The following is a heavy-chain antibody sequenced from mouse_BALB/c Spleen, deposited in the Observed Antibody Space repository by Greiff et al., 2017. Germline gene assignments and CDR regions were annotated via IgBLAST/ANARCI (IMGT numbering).Heavy chain of an antibody. CDR1: GYTFTDYN. CDR3: ARTGSSGSYYAMDY. CDR2: INPNNGGT. D-gene: IGHD3-1*01. V-gene: IGHV1-18*01. J-gene: IGHJ4*01. Sequence: EVQLQQSGPELVKPGASVKIPCKASGYTFTDYNMDWVKQSHGKSLEWIGDINPNNGGTIYNQKFKGKATLTVDKSSSTAYMELRSLTSEDTAVYYCARTGSSGSYYAMDYWGQGTSVTVSS.